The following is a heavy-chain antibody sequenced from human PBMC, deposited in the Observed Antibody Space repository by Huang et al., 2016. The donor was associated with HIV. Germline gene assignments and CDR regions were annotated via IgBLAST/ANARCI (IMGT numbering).Heavy chain of an antibody. V-gene: IGHV3-30*02. D-gene: IGHD4-17*01. Sequence: QVQLVASGGGVVQPGGALRLSCAWSGFTFSSYGMHWVREAPGKGLEWVACIRYDGSKKYYADSVKGRFTISRDNSKNTLYLQMNSLRAEDTAVYYCAKVPHPRDYGDYVGGAFDIWGQGTMVTVSS. CDR3: AKVPHPRDYGDYVGGAFDI. CDR1: GFTFSSYG. CDR2: IRYDGSKK. J-gene: IGHJ3*02.